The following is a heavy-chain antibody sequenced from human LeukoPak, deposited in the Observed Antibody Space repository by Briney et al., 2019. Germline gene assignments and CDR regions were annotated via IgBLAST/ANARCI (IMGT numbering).Heavy chain of an antibody. D-gene: IGHD4-17*01. CDR3: ATIDYGAFDI. J-gene: IGHJ3*02. CDR2: LSSSGSYI. V-gene: IGHV3-21*01. Sequence: GGSPRLSCAASGFTFSSYNMNWVRQAPGKGLEWVSSLSSSGSYIYYAGSVKGRFTISRDNAKNSLYLQMNSLRAEDTAVYYCATIDYGAFDIWGQGTMVTVSS. CDR1: GFTFSSYN.